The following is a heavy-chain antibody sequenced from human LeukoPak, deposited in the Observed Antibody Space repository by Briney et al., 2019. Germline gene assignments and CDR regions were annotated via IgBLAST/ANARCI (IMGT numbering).Heavy chain of an antibody. CDR2: IIPIFGTA. Sequence: ASVKVSCKASGGTFSSYAISWVRQAPGQGLEWMGGIIPIFGTANYAQKFQGRVTITADESTSTAYMELSSLRSEDTAVYYCAREPPPNYYDSSGYLSSAEYFQHWGQGTLVTVSS. CDR3: AREPPPNYYDSSGYLSSAEYFQH. J-gene: IGHJ1*01. V-gene: IGHV1-69*13. CDR1: GGTFSSYA. D-gene: IGHD3-22*01.